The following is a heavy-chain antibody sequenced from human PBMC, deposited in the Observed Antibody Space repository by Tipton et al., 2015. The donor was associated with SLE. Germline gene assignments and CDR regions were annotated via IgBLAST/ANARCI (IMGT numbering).Heavy chain of an antibody. CDR3: AREWGNRGGFDY. V-gene: IGHV4-34*01. J-gene: IGHJ4*02. CDR2: INESGSS. Sequence: TLSLTCGVYGASFSGYYWNWIRQPPGKGLEWIGEINESGSSKYNPSLKSGVTISIDTSKSQFSLKVSSMTAADTAVYYCAREWGNRGGFDYWGQGTLVTVSS. D-gene: IGHD3-16*01. CDR1: GASFSGYY.